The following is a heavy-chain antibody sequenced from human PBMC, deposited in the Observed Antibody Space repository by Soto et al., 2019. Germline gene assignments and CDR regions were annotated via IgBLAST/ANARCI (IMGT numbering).Heavy chain of an antibody. CDR2: IYYSGST. J-gene: IGHJ4*02. Sequence: PSETLSLTYTVSGGSISSGDYYWSWIRQPPGKGLEWIGYIYYSGSTNYNPSLKSRVTISVDTSKNQFSLKLSSVTAADTAMYYCASNSYGYTFYAYWGQGTLVTVSS. CDR3: ASNSYGYTFYAY. D-gene: IGHD5-18*01. CDR1: GGSISSGDYY. V-gene: IGHV4-30-4*01.